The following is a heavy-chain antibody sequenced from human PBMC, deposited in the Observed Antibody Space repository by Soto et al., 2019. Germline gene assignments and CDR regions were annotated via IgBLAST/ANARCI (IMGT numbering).Heavy chain of an antibody. J-gene: IGHJ6*02. V-gene: IGHV3-48*02. D-gene: IGHD3-16*02. CDR3: ARLPVSGSYPYYYYYGMDV. CDR2: ISSSSSTI. Sequence: EVQLVESGGGLVQPGGSLRLSCAASGFTFSSYSMNWVRQAPGKGLEWVSYISSSSSTIYYAYSVKGRFTISRDNAKNSMYLKMISRRDEDTAVYYCARLPVSGSYPYYYYYGMDVWGQGTTVTVSS. CDR1: GFTFSSYS.